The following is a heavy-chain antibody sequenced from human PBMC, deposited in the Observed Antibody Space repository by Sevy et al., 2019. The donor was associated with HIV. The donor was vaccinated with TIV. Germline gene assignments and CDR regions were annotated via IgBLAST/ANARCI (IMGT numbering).Heavy chain of an antibody. CDR2: IGTLADT. CDR1: GFTFSGSD. CDR3: VRGLQTHCDRTACPLDY. D-gene: IGHD2-21*01. V-gene: IGHV3-13*01. J-gene: IGHJ4*02. Sequence: GGCLRLSCAASGFTFSGSDMHWVRQVKGKGLEWILSIGTLADTFYADSVKGRFTISRDNAQSYLYLHMSSLKVGDTALYFCVRGLQTHCDRTACPLDYWGQGTLVTVSS.